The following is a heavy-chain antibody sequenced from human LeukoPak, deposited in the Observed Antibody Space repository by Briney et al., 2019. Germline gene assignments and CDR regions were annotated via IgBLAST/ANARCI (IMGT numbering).Heavy chain of an antibody. V-gene: IGHV5-51*01. Sequence: GESLKISCKGSGYNFVAHWIVWMRQMPGKGLEWVGSIYPGYAETKYNSSFEGQVTISTDKSITTAYLQWSGLRASDTALYFCARRSSSCSGGTCDFYYYDSWGQGTRVTVSS. CDR3: ARRSSSCSGGTCDFYYYDS. J-gene: IGHJ4*02. CDR1: GYNFVAHW. D-gene: IGHD6-6*01. CDR2: IYPGYAET.